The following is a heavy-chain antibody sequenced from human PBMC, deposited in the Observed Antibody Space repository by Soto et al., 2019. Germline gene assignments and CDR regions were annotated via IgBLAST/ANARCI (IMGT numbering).Heavy chain of an antibody. CDR2: ISYDGSNK. Sequence: PGGSLRLSCAASGFTFSSYGMHWVRQAPGKGLEWVAVISYDGSNKYYADSVKGRFTISRDNSKNTLYLQMNSLRAEDTAVYYCAKAMYYYDSSGYLLDYWGQGTLVTVSS. J-gene: IGHJ4*02. CDR3: AKAMYYYDSSGYLLDY. CDR1: GFTFSSYG. D-gene: IGHD3-22*01. V-gene: IGHV3-30*18.